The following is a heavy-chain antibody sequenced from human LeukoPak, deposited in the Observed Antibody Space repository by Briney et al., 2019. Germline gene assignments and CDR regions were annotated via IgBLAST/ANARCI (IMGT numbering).Heavy chain of an antibody. Sequence: SETLSLTCTVSGGSISSGSYYWSWIRQPAGKGLEWIGRIYTSGSTNYNPSLKSRVTISVDTSKNQFSLKLSSVTAADPAVYYCARESYCGGDCYSEDWGQGTLVTVSS. CDR2: IYTSGST. CDR3: ARESYCGGDCYSED. D-gene: IGHD2-21*02. CDR1: GGSISSGSYY. J-gene: IGHJ4*02. V-gene: IGHV4-61*02.